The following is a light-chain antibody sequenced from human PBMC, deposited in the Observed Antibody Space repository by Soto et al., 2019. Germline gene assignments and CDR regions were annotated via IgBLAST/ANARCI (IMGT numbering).Light chain of an antibody. CDR2: EVS. CDR1: SSDIGGYNY. CDR3: SSLRV. J-gene: IGLJ1*01. Sequence: QSALTQPASVSGSPGQSITISCTGTSSDIGGYNYVSWYQHHPGKAPKLMIYEVSNRPSGVSNRLSGSKSGNTASLTISGLQAEDEADYYCSSLRVFGTGTKLTVL. V-gene: IGLV2-14*01.